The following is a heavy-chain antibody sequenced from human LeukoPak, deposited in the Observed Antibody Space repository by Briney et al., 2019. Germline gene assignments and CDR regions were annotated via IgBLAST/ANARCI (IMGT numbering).Heavy chain of an antibody. Sequence: GGSLRLSCAASGFTFDDYGMSWVRQAPGKGLEWVSGINWNGGSTGYADSVKGRFTISRDNAKNSLYLQMNSLRDEDTAVYSCARDSGLGAHIWGQGTMVTVSS. CDR3: ARDSGLGAHI. CDR1: GFTFDDYG. D-gene: IGHD1-26*01. J-gene: IGHJ3*02. V-gene: IGHV3-20*04. CDR2: INWNGGST.